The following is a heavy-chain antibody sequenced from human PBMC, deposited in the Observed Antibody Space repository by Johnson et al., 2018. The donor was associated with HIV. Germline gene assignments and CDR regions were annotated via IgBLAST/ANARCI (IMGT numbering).Heavy chain of an antibody. CDR3: ARVQGDRGAYDAFAI. V-gene: IGHV3-30*04. J-gene: IGHJ3*02. CDR1: GFTFSSYA. CDR2: IRYDGSDI. Sequence: QVQLVESGGGVVQPERSLRLSCAASGFTFSSYALHWVRQAPGKGLEWVAVIRYDGSDIYHADSVKGRFNISRDNSKTTLYLQMNSLRAEDTALYYCARVQGDRGAYDAFAIWGQGTMVTVSS. D-gene: IGHD3-10*01.